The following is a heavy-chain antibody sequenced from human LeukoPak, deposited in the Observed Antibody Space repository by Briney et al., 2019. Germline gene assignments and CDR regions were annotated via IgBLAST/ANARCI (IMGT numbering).Heavy chain of an antibody. CDR2: ISWNSGSI. Sequence: QPGGSLRLSCAASRFTLSTYWMHWVRQAPGKGLEWVSGISWNSGSIGYADSVKGRFTISRDNAKNSLYLQMNSLRAEDMALYYCAKGMRHYDSSGYFDYWGQGTLVTVSS. CDR3: AKGMRHYDSSGYFDY. J-gene: IGHJ4*02. D-gene: IGHD3-22*01. V-gene: IGHV3-9*03. CDR1: RFTLSTYW.